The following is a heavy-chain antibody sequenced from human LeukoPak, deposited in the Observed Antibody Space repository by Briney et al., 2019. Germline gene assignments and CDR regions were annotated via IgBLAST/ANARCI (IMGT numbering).Heavy chain of an antibody. V-gene: IGHV3-23*01. CDR1: GFTFSTYG. CDR3: AKAQVGATSFYYFDY. CDR2: ISGSGGST. D-gene: IGHD1-26*01. Sequence: GGSLRLSCAASGFTFSTYGMSWVRQAPGKGLEWVSVISGSGGSTYYADSVKGRFTISRDNSKNTLYLQMSSLRAEDTAVYYCAKAQVGATSFYYFDYWGQGTLVTVSS. J-gene: IGHJ4*02.